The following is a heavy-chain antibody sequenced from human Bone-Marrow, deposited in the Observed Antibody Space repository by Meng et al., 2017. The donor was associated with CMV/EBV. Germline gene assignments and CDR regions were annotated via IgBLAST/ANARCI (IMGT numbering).Heavy chain of an antibody. CDR1: GYSFTDFG. CDR2: ISAYNGQK. J-gene: IGHJ4*02. V-gene: IGHV1-18*01. CDR3: VRDLGSTPAIFFDY. Sequence: ASVKVSCKASGYSFTDFGVSWVRQAPGQGLEWMGWISAYNGQKNYAQKFQGRVTMTTDTSTNTAYMDLRSLRSDDTAVYYCVRDLGSTPAIFFDYWDQGTLVTVSS. D-gene: IGHD4-23*01.